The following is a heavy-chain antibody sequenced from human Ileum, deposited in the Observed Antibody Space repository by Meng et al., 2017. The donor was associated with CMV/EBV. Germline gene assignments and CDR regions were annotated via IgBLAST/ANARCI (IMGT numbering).Heavy chain of an antibody. V-gene: IGHV4-31*03. CDR3: ARDSLEGDLFDY. D-gene: IGHD2-21*02. Sequence: SETLSLTCTVPGGSISSGGYYWSWIRQHPGKGLEWIGYIYYSGSTYYNPSLKSRVTISVDTSKNQFSLKLSSVTAADTAVYYCARDSLEGDLFDYWGQGTLVTVSS. J-gene: IGHJ4*02. CDR1: GGSISSGGYY. CDR2: IYYSGST.